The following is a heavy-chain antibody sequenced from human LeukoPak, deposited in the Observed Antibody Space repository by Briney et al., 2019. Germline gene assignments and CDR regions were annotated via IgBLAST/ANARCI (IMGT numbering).Heavy chain of an antibody. D-gene: IGHD1-14*01. Sequence: SETLSLTCTVSGGSISSTNYYWSWIRQPAGKGLEWIGRIYTSGSTNYNPSLKSRVTISVDTSKNQFSLKLSSVTAADTAVYYCARVAGSRTRSSDYWGQGTLVTVSS. V-gene: IGHV4-61*02. CDR1: GGSISSTNYY. CDR2: IYTSGST. J-gene: IGHJ4*02. CDR3: ARVAGSRTRSSDY.